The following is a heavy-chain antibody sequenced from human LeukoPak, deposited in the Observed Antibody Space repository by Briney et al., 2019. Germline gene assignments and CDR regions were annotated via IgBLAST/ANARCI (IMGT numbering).Heavy chain of an antibody. CDR2: ISISGRDT. D-gene: IGHD6-13*01. CDR3: AKVAAAAGLDF. CDR1: GFTFSSYA. J-gene: IGHJ4*02. V-gene: IGHV3-23*01. Sequence: GGSLRLSCAASGFTFSSYAMTWVRQAPGKGLEWVSTISISGRDTYYADSVKGRFTISRDDSQNTLFLQMNSLRAEDTAVYYCAKVAAAAGLDFWGQGTLVTVSS.